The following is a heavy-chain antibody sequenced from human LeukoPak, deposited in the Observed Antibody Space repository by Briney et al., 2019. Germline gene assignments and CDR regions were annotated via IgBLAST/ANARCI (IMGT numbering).Heavy chain of an antibody. CDR3: ARDGAAVAGPLDWFDP. V-gene: IGHV1-46*01. J-gene: IGHJ5*02. Sequence: ASVKVSCKASGYTFTSYYMHWVRQAPGQGLEWMGIINPSGGSTSYAQKFQGRVTMTRDMSTSTVYMELSSLRSEDTAVYYCARDGAAVAGPLDWFDPWGQGTLVTVSS. D-gene: IGHD6-19*01. CDR1: GYTFTSYY. CDR2: INPSGGST.